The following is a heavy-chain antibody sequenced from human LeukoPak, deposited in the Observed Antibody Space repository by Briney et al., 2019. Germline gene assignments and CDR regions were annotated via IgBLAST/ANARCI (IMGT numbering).Heavy chain of an antibody. CDR3: ARHMEYSGSFYFDY. J-gene: IGHJ4*02. V-gene: IGHV4-59*08. CDR2: IYYSGST. Sequence: SETLSLTCTVSGGSISSYYWSWIRQPPGKGLEWIGYIYYSGSTNYNPSLKSRVTISVDTSKNQFSLKLSSVTAADTAVYYCARHMEYSGSFYFDYWGQGTLVTVSS. D-gene: IGHD1-26*01. CDR1: GGSISSYY.